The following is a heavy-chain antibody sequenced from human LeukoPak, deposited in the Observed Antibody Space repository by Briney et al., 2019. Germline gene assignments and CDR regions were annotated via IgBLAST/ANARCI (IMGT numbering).Heavy chain of an antibody. Sequence: KPSETLSLTCAVYGGSFSGYYWSWIRQPPGKGLEWIGSIYYSGSTYYNPSLKSRVTMSVDTSKNQFFLKLSSVTAADTAVYYCARSNYVWGSYRPRQSDAFDIWGQGTMVTVSS. CDR3: ARSNYVWGSYRPRQSDAFDI. CDR2: IYYSGST. V-gene: IGHV4-34*01. J-gene: IGHJ3*02. D-gene: IGHD3-16*02. CDR1: GGSFSGYY.